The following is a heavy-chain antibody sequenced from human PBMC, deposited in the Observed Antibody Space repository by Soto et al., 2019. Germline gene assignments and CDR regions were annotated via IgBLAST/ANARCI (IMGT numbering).Heavy chain of an antibody. CDR2: IYYSGST. J-gene: IGHJ5*02. Sequence: ETLSLTCTVSGGSRSSGSCYWSWILQPPGKGLEWIGHIYYSGSTNYNPSLKSRVTISVDTSKNQFSLKLSSVTAADTAVYYCARADLRITMVRGVITQGWFDPWGQGTLVTVSS. CDR1: GGSRSSGSCY. CDR3: ARADLRITMVRGVITQGWFDP. V-gene: IGHV4-61*01. D-gene: IGHD3-10*01.